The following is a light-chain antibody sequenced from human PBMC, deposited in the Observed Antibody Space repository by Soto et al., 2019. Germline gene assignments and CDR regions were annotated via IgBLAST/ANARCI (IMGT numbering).Light chain of an antibody. CDR2: KAS. CDR3: QHYNSYSEA. Sequence: DIQVTQSPSTLSGSVGERVTITCRASQTISSWLAWYQQKPGKAPKLLIYKASTLKSGVPSRFSGSGSGTEFTLTISSLQTDDFATYYCQHYNSYSEAFGQGTK. CDR1: QTISSW. J-gene: IGKJ1*01. V-gene: IGKV1-5*03.